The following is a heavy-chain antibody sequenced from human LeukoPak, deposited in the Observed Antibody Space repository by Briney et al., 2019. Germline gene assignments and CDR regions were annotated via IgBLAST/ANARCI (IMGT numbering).Heavy chain of an antibody. Sequence: LPGGSLRLSCAASGFTFSSYGMHWGRQAPGKVLEWVAVTSYDGSSKYYADSVKGRFTISRDNSKNTLYLQMTSMRAEDTAVYYCAKDHSYNSGWYGGPFDYWGQGTLVTVSS. CDR2: TSYDGSSK. CDR3: AKDHSYNSGWYGGPFDY. CDR1: GFTFSSYG. J-gene: IGHJ4*02. V-gene: IGHV3-30*18. D-gene: IGHD6-19*01.